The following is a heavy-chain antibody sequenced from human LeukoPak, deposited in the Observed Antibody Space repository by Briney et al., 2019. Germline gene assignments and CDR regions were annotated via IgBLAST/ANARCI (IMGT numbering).Heavy chain of an antibody. Sequence: ASVKVSCKASGYTFTSYDINWVRQATRQGLEWMGWMNPNSGNTGYAQKFQGRVTMTRNTSISTAYMELSSLRSEDTAVYYCARGFIAARPGDNWFDPWGQGTLVTVSS. D-gene: IGHD6-6*01. CDR1: GYTFTSYD. CDR3: ARGFIAARPGDNWFDP. J-gene: IGHJ5*02. V-gene: IGHV1-8*01. CDR2: MNPNSGNT.